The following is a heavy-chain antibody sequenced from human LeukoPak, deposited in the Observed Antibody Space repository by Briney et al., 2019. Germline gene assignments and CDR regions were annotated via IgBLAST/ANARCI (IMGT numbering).Heavy chain of an antibody. J-gene: IGHJ6*02. CDR1: GFTFSSYA. D-gene: IGHD6-13*01. Sequence: GGSLRLSRAASGFTFSSYAMHWVRQAPGKGLEWVAVMSYDGSNKYYADSVKGRFTISRDNSKNTLYLQMNSLRAEDTAVYYCARDPDSSSWYPAGMDVWAKGPRSPSP. CDR2: MSYDGSNK. V-gene: IGHV3-30-3*01. CDR3: ARDPDSSSWYPAGMDV.